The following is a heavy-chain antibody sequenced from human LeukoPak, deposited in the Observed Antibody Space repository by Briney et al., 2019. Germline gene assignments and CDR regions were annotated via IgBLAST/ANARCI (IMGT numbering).Heavy chain of an antibody. CDR2: ISSSSSTI. CDR3: ETYDFWSGRTTDY. Sequence: PGGSLRLSCAASGFTFSSYSMNWVRQAPGKGLEWVSYISSSSSTIYYADSVKGRFTISRDNAKNSLYLQMNSLRAEDTAVYYCETYDFWSGRTTDYWGQGTLVTVSS. J-gene: IGHJ4*02. D-gene: IGHD3-3*01. CDR1: GFTFSSYS. V-gene: IGHV3-48*01.